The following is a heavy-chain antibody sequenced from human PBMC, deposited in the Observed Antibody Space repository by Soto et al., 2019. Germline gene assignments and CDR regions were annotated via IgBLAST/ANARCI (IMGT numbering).Heavy chain of an antibody. CDR1: GGSINSYY. D-gene: IGHD6-6*01. J-gene: IGHJ4*02. V-gene: IGHV4-59*12. CDR2: IYDTESA. CDR3: ARASSSSSAADY. Sequence: SETLSLTCSVSGGSINSYYWTWIRQPPGKGLEWIGYIYDTESAYYNPSLKSRVSISIDTSENHFAMRLTSVTAADSAVYYCARASSSSSAADYWGQGLQVTSPQ.